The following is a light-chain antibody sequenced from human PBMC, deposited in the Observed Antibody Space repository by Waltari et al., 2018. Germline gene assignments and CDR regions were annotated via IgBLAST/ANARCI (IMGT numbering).Light chain of an antibody. CDR1: TLGSNY. CDR3: QAWDSSAFV. V-gene: IGLV3-1*01. Sequence: SYEVTQPPSVSVSPRQRATITCSGETLGSNYVSWYQQKSGQSPVLVIYRDDKRPSGIPERFSGSNSGNTATLTISGTQPMDEADYYCQAWDSSAFVFGAGTKVTVL. J-gene: IGLJ1*01. CDR2: RDD.